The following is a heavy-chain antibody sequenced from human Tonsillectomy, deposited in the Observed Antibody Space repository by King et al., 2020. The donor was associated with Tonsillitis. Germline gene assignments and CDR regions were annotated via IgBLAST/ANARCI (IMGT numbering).Heavy chain of an antibody. CDR1: GFTFSSYA. CDR2: IIGSGGSI. J-gene: IGHJ4*02. D-gene: IGHD3-3*01. CDR3: AKDPLDFWSGYDY. V-gene: IGHV3-23*04. Sequence: VQLVESGGGLVQPGGSLRLSCAASGFTFSSYAMSWVRQAPGKGLEWGSAIIGSGGSIYYADSVKGRFTISRDNSKNTLYLQMNSLRAEDTAVYYCAKDPLDFWSGYDYWGQGTLVTVSS.